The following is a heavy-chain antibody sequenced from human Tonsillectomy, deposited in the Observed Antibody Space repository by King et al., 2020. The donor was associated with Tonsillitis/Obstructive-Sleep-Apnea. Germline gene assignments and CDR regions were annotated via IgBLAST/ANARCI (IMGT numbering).Heavy chain of an antibody. D-gene: IGHD3-3*01. Sequence: QVQLVESGGGVVQPGRSLRLSCAASGFTFSSYAMHWVRQAPGRGLEWVAVISYDGSNKYYADSVKGRFTISRDNSKNTLYLQMNSLRAEDTAVYYCARKALDQYYDFWSGPRLAYYFDYWGQGTLVTVSS. V-gene: IGHV3-30*04. CDR2: ISYDGSNK. J-gene: IGHJ4*02. CDR3: ARKALDQYYDFWSGPRLAYYFDY. CDR1: GFTFSSYA.